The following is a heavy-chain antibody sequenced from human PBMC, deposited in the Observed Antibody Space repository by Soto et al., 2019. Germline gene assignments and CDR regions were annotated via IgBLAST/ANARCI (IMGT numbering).Heavy chain of an antibody. J-gene: IGHJ3*02. D-gene: IGHD2-15*01. CDR1: GGSISRGGYY. CDR3: ARVVVAWSYTFDI. Sequence: PSETLSLTCTVSGGSISRGGYYWRWVRQNTGKRLHWIWYFYYAESTYYNPSLKSRVTRSVDTPKNQCSLKLSSVTAADTAVYYCARVVVAWSYTFDIWGQGTMVTVSS. V-gene: IGHV4-31*03. CDR2: FYYAEST.